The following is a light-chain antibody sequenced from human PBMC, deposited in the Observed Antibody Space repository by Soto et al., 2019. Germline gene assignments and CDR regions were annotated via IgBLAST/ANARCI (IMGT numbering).Light chain of an antibody. Sequence: QSVLTQTPSASGTPGQRVTISCSGSSSSVGSNAVNWYQQLPGTAPKVLIYSNNQRPAGVPDRFSGSKSGTSASQAISGLQSEDEADYYCATWDDSLNSYVFGTGTKVTVL. V-gene: IGLV1-44*01. CDR1: SSSVGSNA. J-gene: IGLJ1*01. CDR3: ATWDDSLNSYV. CDR2: SNN.